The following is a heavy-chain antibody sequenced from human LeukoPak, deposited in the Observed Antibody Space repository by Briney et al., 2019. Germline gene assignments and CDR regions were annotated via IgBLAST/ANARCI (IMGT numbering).Heavy chain of an antibody. CDR3: ARDATVTTPYFDY. V-gene: IGHV3-21*01. Sequence: SGGSLRLSCAASGFTFSSYSMNWVRQAPGKGLEWVSSISSSSSYIYYADSVKGRFTISRDNAKNSLYLQMNSLRAEDTAVCYCARDATVTTPYFDYWGQGTLVTVSS. CDR1: GFTFSSYS. CDR2: ISSSSSYI. D-gene: IGHD4-17*01. J-gene: IGHJ4*02.